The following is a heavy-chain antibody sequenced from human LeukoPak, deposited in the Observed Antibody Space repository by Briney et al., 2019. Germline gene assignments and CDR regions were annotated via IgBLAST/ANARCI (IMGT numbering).Heavy chain of an antibody. CDR2: ISGSGGST. Sequence: GGSLRLSCAASGFTFSSYAMSWVRQAPGKGLEWVSAISGSGGSTYYADSVKGRFTISRDNSKNTLYLQMNSLRAEDTAVYHCAKTWGWAGKLEYFQHWGQGTPVTVSS. CDR1: GFTFSSYA. J-gene: IGHJ1*01. CDR3: AKTWGWAGKLEYFQH. D-gene: IGHD3-16*01. V-gene: IGHV3-23*01.